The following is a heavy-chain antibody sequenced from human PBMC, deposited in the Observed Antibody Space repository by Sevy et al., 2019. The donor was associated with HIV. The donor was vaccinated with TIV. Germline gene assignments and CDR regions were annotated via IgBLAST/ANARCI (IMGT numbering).Heavy chain of an antibody. CDR2: IYSGGST. D-gene: IGHD6-13*01. J-gene: IGHJ6*02. CDR3: TRDTGEMSSSSYGSYYYGMDV. V-gene: IGHV3-53*01. CDR1: GFTVSSNY. Sequence: GGSLRLSCAASGFTVSSNYMSWVRQAPGKGLEWVSVIYSGGSTYYADSVKGRFTISRDNSKNTLYLQMNSLRAEDTAVYYCTRDTGEMSSSSYGSYYYGMDVWGQGTTVTVSS.